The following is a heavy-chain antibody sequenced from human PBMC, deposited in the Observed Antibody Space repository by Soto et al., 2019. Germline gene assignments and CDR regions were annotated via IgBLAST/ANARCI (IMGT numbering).Heavy chain of an antibody. CDR2: IKSKDVGATT. CDR3: TTASFYA. J-gene: IGHJ3*01. Sequence: GGSLRLSCAASGFTFSEVWMNWVRQAPGKGLEWVGRIKSKDVGATTDYAAPVKGKVTISRDDSKNTLFLHMDSLTAEDTAMYYCTTASFYAWGQGTMVTVSS. V-gene: IGHV3-15*07. CDR1: GFTFSEVW. D-gene: IGHD6-6*01.